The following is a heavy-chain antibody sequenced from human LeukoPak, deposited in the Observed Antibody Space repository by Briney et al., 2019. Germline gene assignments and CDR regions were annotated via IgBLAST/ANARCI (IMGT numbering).Heavy chain of an antibody. J-gene: IGHJ4*02. Sequence: SETLSLTCTVSGGPISSGGYYWSWIRQHPGKGLEWIGYIYYSGSTYYNPSLKSRVTISVDTSKNQFSLKLSSVAAADTAVYYCATGWDGYKLAFDYWGQGTLVTVSS. CDR1: GGPISSGGYY. D-gene: IGHD5-24*01. CDR2: IYYSGST. V-gene: IGHV4-31*03. CDR3: ATGWDGYKLAFDY.